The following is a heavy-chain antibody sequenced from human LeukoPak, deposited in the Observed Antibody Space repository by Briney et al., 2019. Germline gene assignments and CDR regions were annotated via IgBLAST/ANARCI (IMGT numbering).Heavy chain of an antibody. Sequence: SETLSLTCTVSGGSISSYYWSWIRQPPGKGLEWIGYIYYSGSTNYNPSLKSRVTISVDTSKNQFSLKLSSVTAADTAVYYCARAATTVTARPFDYWGQGTLVTVSS. J-gene: IGHJ4*02. CDR3: ARAATTVTARPFDY. V-gene: IGHV4-59*01. D-gene: IGHD4-11*01. CDR2: IYYSGST. CDR1: GGSISSYY.